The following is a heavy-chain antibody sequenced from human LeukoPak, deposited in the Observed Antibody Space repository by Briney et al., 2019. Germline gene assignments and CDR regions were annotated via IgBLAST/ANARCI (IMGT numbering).Heavy chain of an antibody. CDR2: IKQDGSEK. Sequence: GGSLRLSCAASGFTFSTYWMSWVRQAPGKGLEWVANIKQDGSEKYYVDSVKGRFTISRDNAKNSVYLQMNSLRADDTAVYYCARVRGAGLQYYYMDVWGKGTTVTVSS. CDR3: ARVRGAGLQYYYMDV. CDR1: GFTFSTYW. J-gene: IGHJ6*03. D-gene: IGHD1-26*01. V-gene: IGHV3-7*01.